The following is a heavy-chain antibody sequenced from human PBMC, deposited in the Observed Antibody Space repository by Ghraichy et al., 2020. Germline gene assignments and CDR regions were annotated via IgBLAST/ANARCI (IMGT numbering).Heavy chain of an antibody. Sequence: ASVKVSCKASGSAFTGYFLHWVRQAPGQGLEWMGWINPNSGGTNYAQNFQGRVYMTRDTSISTAYMELTRLRSDDTAVYYCTRQVGYGFDYWGQGTLVTVSS. CDR1: GSAFTGYF. CDR2: INPNSGGT. CDR3: TRQVGYGFDY. J-gene: IGHJ4*02. D-gene: IGHD4-17*01. V-gene: IGHV1-2*02.